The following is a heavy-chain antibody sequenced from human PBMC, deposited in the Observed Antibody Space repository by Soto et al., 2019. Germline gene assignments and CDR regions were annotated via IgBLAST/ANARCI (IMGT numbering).Heavy chain of an antibody. J-gene: IGHJ5*02. CDR1: GFTFASYG. CDR2: VMADGGEK. D-gene: IGHD3-10*01. Sequence: PGGSLRLSCAASGFTFASYGMTWVRQAPGKGLEWVASVMADGGEKHYVDSVRGRFTISRDNAKNSLYLQMTSLRDEDTAVYYCAKAGVQPPWFVPGFDPWGQGTLVTVSS. V-gene: IGHV3-7*05. CDR3: AKAGVQPPWFVPGFDP.